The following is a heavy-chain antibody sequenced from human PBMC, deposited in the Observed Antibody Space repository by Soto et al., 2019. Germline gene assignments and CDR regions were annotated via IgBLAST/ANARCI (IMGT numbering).Heavy chain of an antibody. CDR1: GFTFSNYA. Sequence: QVQVVESGGGVVQPGRSLRLSCAASGFTFSNYAVHWVRQAPGKGLEWVAVMSSDGSDKYYADSVKGRFTISRDNSKNTLFLQMNSLTTEDTAVYYCARVDPTSNSGGVYYFYYGMDVWGQGTTVTVSS. CDR3: ARVDPTSNSGGVYYFYYGMDV. CDR2: MSSDGSDK. V-gene: IGHV3-30-3*01. J-gene: IGHJ6*02. D-gene: IGHD3-16*01.